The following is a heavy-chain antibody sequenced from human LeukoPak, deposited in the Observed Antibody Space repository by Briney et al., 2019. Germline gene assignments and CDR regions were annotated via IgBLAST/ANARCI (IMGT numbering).Heavy chain of an antibody. D-gene: IGHD6-6*01. J-gene: IGHJ4*02. CDR1: GFTFDDYA. Sequence: GGSLRLSCAASGFTFDDYAMHWVRQAPGKGLEWVANIKQDGSQKYYVDSVKGRFTISRDNAKNSLYLQMNSLRAEDTAVYYCARDLVRSDYWGQGTLVTVSS. CDR3: ARDLVRSDY. V-gene: IGHV3-7*01. CDR2: IKQDGSQK.